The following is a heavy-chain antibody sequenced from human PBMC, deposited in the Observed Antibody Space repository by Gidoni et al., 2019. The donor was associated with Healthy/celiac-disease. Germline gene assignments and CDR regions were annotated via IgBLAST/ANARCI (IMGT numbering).Heavy chain of an antibody. CDR3: AKRPGGYYYGMDV. Sequence: EVQLLESGGGLVQPGGSLRLSCAASGFTFSSYAMSWVRQAPGKGLEWVSAISGSGGSTYYADSVKGRFTISRDNSKNTLYLQMNSRRAEDTAVYYCAKRPGGYYYGMDVWGQGTTVTVSS. V-gene: IGHV3-23*01. J-gene: IGHJ6*02. CDR2: ISGSGGST. CDR1: GFTFSSYA.